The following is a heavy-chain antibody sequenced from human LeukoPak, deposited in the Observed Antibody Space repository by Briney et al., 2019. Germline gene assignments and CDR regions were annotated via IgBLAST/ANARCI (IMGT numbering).Heavy chain of an antibody. V-gene: IGHV4-59*12. D-gene: IGHD3-3*01. J-gene: IGHJ4*02. Sequence: PSETLSLTCTVSGGSISSYYWSWIRQPPGKGLEWIGYIYYSGSTNYNPSLKSRVTMSVDTSKNQFSLKLSSVTAADTAVYYCARVGSGVFDYWGQGTLVTVSS. CDR1: GGSISSYY. CDR2: IYYSGST. CDR3: ARVGSGVFDY.